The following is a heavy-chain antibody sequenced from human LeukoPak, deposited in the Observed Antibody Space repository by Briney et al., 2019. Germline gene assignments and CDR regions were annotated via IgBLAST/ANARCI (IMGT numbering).Heavy chain of an antibody. Sequence: GGSLRLSCAASGFTFSSYAMHWVRQAPGKGLEWVAVISYDGSNKYYADSVKGRFTISRDNSKNTLYLQMNSLRAEDTAVYYCARDGSGSYGHAFDIWGQGTMVTVS. D-gene: IGHD3-10*01. CDR3: ARDGSGSYGHAFDI. CDR2: ISYDGSNK. V-gene: IGHV3-30-3*01. CDR1: GFTFSSYA. J-gene: IGHJ3*02.